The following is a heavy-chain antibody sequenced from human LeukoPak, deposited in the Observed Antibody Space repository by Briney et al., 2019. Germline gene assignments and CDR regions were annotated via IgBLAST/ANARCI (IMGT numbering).Heavy chain of an antibody. CDR2: INHSGST. CDR1: GGSFSGYY. Sequence: SETLSLTCAVYGGSFSGYYWSWIRQPPGKGLEWIGEINHSGSTNYNPSLKGRVTISVDTSKNQFSLKLSSVTAADTAVYYCARLLSSSWYGEVWFDPWGQGTLVTVSS. D-gene: IGHD6-13*01. J-gene: IGHJ5*02. CDR3: ARLLSSSWYGEVWFDP. V-gene: IGHV4-34*01.